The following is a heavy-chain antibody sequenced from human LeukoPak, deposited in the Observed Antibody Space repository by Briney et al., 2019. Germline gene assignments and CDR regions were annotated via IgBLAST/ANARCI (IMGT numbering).Heavy chain of an antibody. CDR3: ATFMGTALDN. Sequence: GGSLRLSCAASGVTFSGYWMSWVRQAPGKGLEWVANIKKDGSEKGYVDSVRGRFTISRDNAKNSLDLQLNSLRAEDTAVYYCATFMGTALDNWGRGALVAVSS. J-gene: IGHJ4*02. CDR1: GVTFSGYW. CDR2: IKKDGSEK. D-gene: IGHD2-21*02. V-gene: IGHV3-7*01.